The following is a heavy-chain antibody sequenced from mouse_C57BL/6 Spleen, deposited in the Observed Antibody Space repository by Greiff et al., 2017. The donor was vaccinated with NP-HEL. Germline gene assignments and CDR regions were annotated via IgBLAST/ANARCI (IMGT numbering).Heavy chain of an antibody. CDR2: IGPGSGST. Sequence: VQLQQSGAELVKPGASVKISCKASGYTFTDYYINWVKQRTGQGIEWIGKIGPGSGSTYYNEKFKGKATLTADKSSSTTYMQLRSLTSEDSAVYFCATLTTVDDYWGQGTTLTVSS. D-gene: IGHD1-1*01. J-gene: IGHJ2*01. CDR1: GYTFTDYY. CDR3: ATLTTVDDY. V-gene: IGHV1-77*01.